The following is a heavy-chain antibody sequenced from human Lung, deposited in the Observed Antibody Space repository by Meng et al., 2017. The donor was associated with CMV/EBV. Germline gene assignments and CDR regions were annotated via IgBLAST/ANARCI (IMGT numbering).Heavy chain of an antibody. CDR3: ARDDSSS. CDR1: GFTFSSYA. D-gene: IGHD3-22*01. CDR2: ISYDGSNK. J-gene: IGHJ5*02. Sequence: VQLVESGVGVVQPGRSLRLSCAASGFTFSSYAMHWVRQAPGKGLEWVAVISYDGSNKYYADSVKGRFTISRDNSKNTLYLQMNSLRAEDTAVYYCARDDSSSWGQGTLVTVSS. V-gene: IGHV3-30-3*01.